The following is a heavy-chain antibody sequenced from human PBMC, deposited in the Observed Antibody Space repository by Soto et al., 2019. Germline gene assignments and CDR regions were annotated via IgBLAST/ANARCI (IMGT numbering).Heavy chain of an antibody. CDR2: ISYDGSNK. J-gene: IGHJ5*02. CDR1: GFTFSSYG. V-gene: IGHV3-30*18. Sequence: QVQLVESGGGVVQPGRSLRLSCAASGFTFSSYGMHWVRQAPGKGLEWVAVISYDGSNKYYADSVKGRFTISRDNSKNTLYLQMNSLRAEDTAVYYCAKDAGFGELLKNWFDPRGQGTLVTVSS. D-gene: IGHD3-10*01. CDR3: AKDAGFGELLKNWFDP.